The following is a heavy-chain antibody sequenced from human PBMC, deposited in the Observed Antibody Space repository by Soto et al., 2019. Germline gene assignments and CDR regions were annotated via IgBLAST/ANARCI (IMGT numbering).Heavy chain of an antibody. Sequence: EVQLVESGGGLVQPGGSLRLSCAASGFTFNRYWMGWVRQAPGKGPEWLANIKQDGSERYYVDSVKGRCTIPRDNVKNPVYLQMNSLRAEDTAVYYCTRTISALPGDDYWGQGTLVTVSS. V-gene: IGHV3-7*01. CDR3: TRTISALPGDDY. CDR2: IKQDGSER. J-gene: IGHJ4*02. D-gene: IGHD6-6*01. CDR1: GFTFNRYW.